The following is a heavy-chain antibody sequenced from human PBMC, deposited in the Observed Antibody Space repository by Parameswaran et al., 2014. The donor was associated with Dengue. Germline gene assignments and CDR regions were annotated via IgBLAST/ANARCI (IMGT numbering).Heavy chain of an antibody. CDR3: ARAYRVGYVVGIDY. J-gene: IGHJ4*02. V-gene: IGHV4-59*01. D-gene: IGHD5-12*01. CDR2: IYYSGST. Sequence: VRQAPGKGLEWIGYIYYSGSTNYNPSLKSRVTISVDTSKNQFSLKLSSVTAADTAVYYCARAYRVGYVVGIDYWGQGTLVTVSS.